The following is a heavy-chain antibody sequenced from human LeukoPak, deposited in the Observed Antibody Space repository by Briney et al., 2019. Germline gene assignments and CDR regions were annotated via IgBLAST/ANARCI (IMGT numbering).Heavy chain of an antibody. Sequence: ASVKVSCKASGYTFTSYGISWVRQAPGQGLEWMGWISAYNGNTNYAQKLQGRVTMTTDTSTSTAYMELRSLRSDDTAVYYCARVPLASPTPYDFWSGYYTGFDYWGQGTLVTVSS. CDR3: ARVPLASPTPYDFWSGYYTGFDY. D-gene: IGHD3-3*01. J-gene: IGHJ4*02. V-gene: IGHV1-18*01. CDR1: GYTFTSYG. CDR2: ISAYNGNT.